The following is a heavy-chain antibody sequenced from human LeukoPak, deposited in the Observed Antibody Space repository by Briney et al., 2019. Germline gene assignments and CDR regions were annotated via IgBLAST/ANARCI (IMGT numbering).Heavy chain of an antibody. CDR3: ARGYPTREIIVASIFDY. V-gene: IGHV4-30-4*07. CDR1: GGSISSGGYS. Sequence: SETLSLTCAVSGGSISSGGYSWSWIRQPPGKGLEWIGYIYYSGSTYYNPSLKSRVTISVDTSKNQFSLKLSSVTAADTAVYYCARGYPTREIIVASIFDYWGQGTLVTVSS. D-gene: IGHD5-12*01. J-gene: IGHJ4*02. CDR2: IYYSGST.